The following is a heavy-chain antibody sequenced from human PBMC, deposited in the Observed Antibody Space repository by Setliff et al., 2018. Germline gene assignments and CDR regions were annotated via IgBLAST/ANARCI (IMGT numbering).Heavy chain of an antibody. Sequence: TGGSLRLSCATSGFTFSTHAMHWARQAPGKGLDWVAMIWSDGNTTYYADSVKGRFTVSRDNSKNTLYLQMNSLRVEDTAVYYCVTDPPFSGWSFDSWGQGTLVTVS. CDR1: GFTFSTHA. D-gene: IGHD6-19*01. CDR3: VTDPPFSGWSFDS. V-gene: IGHV3-33*01. CDR2: IWSDGNTT. J-gene: IGHJ4*02.